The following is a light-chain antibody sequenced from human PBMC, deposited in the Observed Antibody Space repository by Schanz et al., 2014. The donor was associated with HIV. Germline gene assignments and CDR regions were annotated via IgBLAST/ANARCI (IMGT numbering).Light chain of an antibody. J-gene: IGKJ1*01. CDR3: QQYGSSPT. CDR2: ATS. CDR1: QSVGGSQ. Sequence: EIVLTQSPGRLSLSPGERATLSCRASQSVGGSQLAWFQLKRGQPPRLLIYATSFRAVGIPDRFSGSGSETDFTLTISRLGPEDFAVYYCQQYGSSPTFGQGTRVEIK. V-gene: IGKV3-20*01.